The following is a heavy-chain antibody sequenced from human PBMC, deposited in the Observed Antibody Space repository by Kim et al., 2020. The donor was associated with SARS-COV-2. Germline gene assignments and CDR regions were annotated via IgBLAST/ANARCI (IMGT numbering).Heavy chain of an antibody. D-gene: IGHD6-19*01. CDR1: GFTFSSYA. CDR3: ARARGWFAPLDY. V-gene: IGHV3-30-3*01. Sequence: GGSLRLSCAASGFTFSSYAMHWVRQAPGKGLEWVAVISYDGSNKYYADSVKGRFTISRDNSKNTLYLQMNSLRAEDTAVYYCARARGWFAPLDYWGQGTLVTVSS. J-gene: IGHJ4*02. CDR2: ISYDGSNK.